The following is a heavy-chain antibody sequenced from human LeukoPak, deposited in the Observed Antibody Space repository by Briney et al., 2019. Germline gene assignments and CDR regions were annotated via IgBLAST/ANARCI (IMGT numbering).Heavy chain of an antibody. J-gene: IGHJ4*02. CDR2: ISPDGSRQ. CDR3: VVTEFDY. Sequence: GESLRLSCTASGCTFSSFWMGWVRQAPGKGLEWVAVISPDGSRQDYADSVKAPFTISTDNSKNTFYLQMISQRTEDTGVYYGVVTEFDYWGQGTLVAVSS. D-gene: IGHD3-16*01. CDR1: GCTFSSFW. V-gene: IGHV3-30*03.